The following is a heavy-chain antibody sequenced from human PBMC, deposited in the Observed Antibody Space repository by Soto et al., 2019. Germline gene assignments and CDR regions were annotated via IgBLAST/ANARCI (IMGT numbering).Heavy chain of an antibody. J-gene: IGHJ4*02. Sequence: GGSLILSCAASGFTFRNYCMSWVRKAPGKGLEWVANIKQDGSEKYYVDSVKGRFTISRDNAKNSLYLQMNSLRAEDTAVYYCAREGARYFDSRGYFPFDSWGQGTLVNVSS. V-gene: IGHV3-7*01. CDR2: IKQDGSEK. CDR1: GFTFRNYC. D-gene: IGHD3-22*01. CDR3: AREGARYFDSRGYFPFDS.